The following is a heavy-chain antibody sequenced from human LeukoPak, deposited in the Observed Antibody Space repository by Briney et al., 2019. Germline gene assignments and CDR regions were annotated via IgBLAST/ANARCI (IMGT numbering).Heavy chain of an antibody. CDR1: GFTFSNYW. Sequence: GGSLRLSCTASGFTFSNYWMNWPRQAPGKGLEWVANIKRDGSERYYVDSVRGRFTISRDNAKNSLYLQMNNLRVEDTAVYYCEGGVTWGQGSMVTVSP. V-gene: IGHV3-7*01. CDR2: IKRDGSER. CDR3: EGGVT. J-gene: IGHJ3*01. D-gene: IGHD5/OR15-5a*01.